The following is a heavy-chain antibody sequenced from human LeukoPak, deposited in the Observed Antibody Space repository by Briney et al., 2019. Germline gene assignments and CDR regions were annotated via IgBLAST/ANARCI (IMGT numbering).Heavy chain of an antibody. CDR2: ISGSGDSS. D-gene: IGHD2-2*02. V-gene: IGHV3-23*01. J-gene: IGHJ4*02. Sequence: TGGSLRLSCAASGFIFSSYAMSWVRQAPGKGLEWVSDISGSGDSSYHADSVKGRFTISRDNSKRMLYLQMNSLRAEDTAVYYCAKGPGAIISLSIYWGQGTLVTVSS. CDR1: GFIFSSYA. CDR3: AKGPGAIISLSIY.